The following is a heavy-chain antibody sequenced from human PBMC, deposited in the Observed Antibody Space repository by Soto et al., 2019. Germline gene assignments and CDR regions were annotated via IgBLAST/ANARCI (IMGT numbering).Heavy chain of an antibody. CDR3: SKHLRVITTYFAS. CDR1: GFTFNTYA. J-gene: IGHJ4*02. CDR2: ISGSGGST. V-gene: IGHV3-23*01. D-gene: IGHD3-22*01. Sequence: EVQLLESGGGLVQPGGSLRLSCAASGFTFNTYAMNWVRQAPGKGLQWVSDISGSGGSTHYADSVRGRFTISRDNSKNTLYLQMNSLRVEDTAVYYCSKHLRVITTYFASWGQGILVTVSS.